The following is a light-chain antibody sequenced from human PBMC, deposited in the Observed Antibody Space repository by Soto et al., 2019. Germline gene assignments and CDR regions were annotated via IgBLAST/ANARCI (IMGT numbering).Light chain of an antibody. CDR2: DAS. Sequence: DIQMTQSPSTLSASVGDRVTITCRASQSISTWLAWYQQKPGKAPKLLIYDASSLESGVPSRFGGGGSGTEFTLTISSLQPDDFAIYYCLQHTGYPITFRQGT. V-gene: IGKV1-5*01. J-gene: IGKJ5*01. CDR1: QSISTW. CDR3: LQHTGYPIT.